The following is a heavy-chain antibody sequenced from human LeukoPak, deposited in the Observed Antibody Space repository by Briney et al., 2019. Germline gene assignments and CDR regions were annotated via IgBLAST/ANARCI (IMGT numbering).Heavy chain of an antibody. CDR2: ISWNSGSI. D-gene: IGHD1-14*01. J-gene: IGHJ4*02. CDR3: ARAPNNINDY. V-gene: IGHV3-9*01. CDR1: GFTFDDYA. Sequence: GRSLRLSCAASGFTFDDYAMHWVRQAPGKGLEWVSGISWNSGSIGYADSVKGRFTISRDNAKNSLYLQMNSLRAEDTAVYYCARAPNNINDYWGQGTLVTVSS.